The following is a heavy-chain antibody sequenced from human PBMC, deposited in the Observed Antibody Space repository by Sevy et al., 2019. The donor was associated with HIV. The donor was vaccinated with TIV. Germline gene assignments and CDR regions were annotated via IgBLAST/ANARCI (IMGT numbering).Heavy chain of an antibody. CDR3: ARNLAAGMRLGMDV. CDR2: ISSSSSTI. D-gene: IGHD6-13*01. J-gene: IGHJ6*02. Sequence: GGSLRLSCAASGFTFSSYRMNWVRQAPGKGLEWVSYISSSSSTIYYADSVKGRFTISRDNAKNSLYLQMNSLRDEDTAVYYCARNLAAGMRLGMDVWGQGTTVTVSS. V-gene: IGHV3-48*02. CDR1: GFTFSSYR.